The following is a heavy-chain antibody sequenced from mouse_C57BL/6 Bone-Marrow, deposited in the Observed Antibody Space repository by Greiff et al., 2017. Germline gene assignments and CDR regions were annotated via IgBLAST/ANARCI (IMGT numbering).Heavy chain of an antibody. Sequence: VQLQQPGAELVRPGSSVKLSCKASGYTFTSYWMDWVKQRPGQGLEWIGNIYPSDSETHYNQKFKDKATLTVDKSSSTAYMQLSSLTSEDSAVYYCARGVTRYFDYWGQGTTLTSSS. J-gene: IGHJ2*01. D-gene: IGHD2-1*01. V-gene: IGHV1-61*01. CDR2: IYPSDSET. CDR3: ARGVTRYFDY. CDR1: GYTFTSYW.